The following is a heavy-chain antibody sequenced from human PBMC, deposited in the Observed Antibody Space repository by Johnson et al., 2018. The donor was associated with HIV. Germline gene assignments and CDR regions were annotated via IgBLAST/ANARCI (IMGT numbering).Heavy chain of an antibody. CDR2: ISSSGTTI. J-gene: IGHJ3*02. CDR3: ARDRGYYDSSGGDAFDI. V-gene: IGHV3-11*04. D-gene: IGHD3-22*01. Sequence: QVQLVESGGGLVKPGGSLRLSCAASGFSFSDYFMSWIRQAPGKGLECLSYISSSGTTIYYTDSVKGRFTIPRDNSKNTLYLQMNSLRAEDTAVYYCARDRGYYDSSGGDAFDIWGQGTMVTVSS. CDR1: GFSFSDYF.